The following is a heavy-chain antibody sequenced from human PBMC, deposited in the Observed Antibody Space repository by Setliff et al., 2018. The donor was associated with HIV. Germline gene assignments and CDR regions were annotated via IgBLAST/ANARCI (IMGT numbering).Heavy chain of an antibody. Sequence: PSETLSLTCTVSGGSISSRSYYWGWIRQPPGKGLEWIGSIYSSGSTYYNPSLKSRVTISVDTSKKQLSLRLSSVTAADTAVYYCARDGRHDRNRWYVTHQYFKYWGQGTLVTVSS. CDR1: GGSISSRSYY. D-gene: IGHD2-15*01. CDR2: IYSSGST. V-gene: IGHV4-39*07. CDR3: ARDGRHDRNRWYVTHQYFKY. J-gene: IGHJ1*01.